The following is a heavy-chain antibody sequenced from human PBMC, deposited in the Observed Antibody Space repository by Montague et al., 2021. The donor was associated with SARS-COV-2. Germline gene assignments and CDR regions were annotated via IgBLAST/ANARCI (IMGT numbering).Heavy chain of an antibody. CDR2: INHSGST. CDR3: TREGYQVLWSDYYYYGMDV. Sequence: SETLSLTCAVYGGSFSGYYWSWIHQPPGKGLEWIGEINHSGSTNYNPSLKSRVTISVDRSKNQFSLKLSSVTAADTAVYYCTREGYQVLWSDYYYYGMDVWGQGTTVTVSS. D-gene: IGHD2-2*01. CDR1: GGSFSGYY. J-gene: IGHJ6*02. V-gene: IGHV4-34*01.